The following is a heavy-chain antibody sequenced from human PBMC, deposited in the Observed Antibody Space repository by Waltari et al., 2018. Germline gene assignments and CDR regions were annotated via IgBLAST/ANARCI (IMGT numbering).Heavy chain of an antibody. Sequence: EVQLVESGGGVVRPGGSLRLSCAASGFTFDDYGMSWVRQAPGKGLEWVSGINWNGGSTGYADSVKGRFTISRDNAKNSLYLQMNSLRAEDTALYYCARGMIDGADYGDYGGHNYMDVWGKGTTVTVSS. CDR3: ARGMIDGADYGDYGGHNYMDV. J-gene: IGHJ6*03. V-gene: IGHV3-20*04. CDR2: INWNGGST. D-gene: IGHD4-17*01. CDR1: GFTFDDYG.